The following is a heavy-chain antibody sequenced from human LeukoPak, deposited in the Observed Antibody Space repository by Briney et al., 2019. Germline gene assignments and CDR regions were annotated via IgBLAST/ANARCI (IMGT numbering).Heavy chain of an antibody. CDR1: GGSISSYY. CDR2: IYCSGST. Sequence: PSETLSLTCTVSGGSISSYYWSWIRQPPGKGLEWIGYIYCSGSTNYNPSLKSRVTISVDTSKNQFSLKLSSVTAADTAVYYCARAPYCSGGSCYHLDYWGQGTLVTVSS. V-gene: IGHV4-59*12. CDR3: ARAPYCSGGSCYHLDY. J-gene: IGHJ4*02. D-gene: IGHD2-15*01.